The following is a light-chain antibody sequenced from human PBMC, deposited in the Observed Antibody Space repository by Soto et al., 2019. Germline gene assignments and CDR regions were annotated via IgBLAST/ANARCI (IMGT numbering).Light chain of an antibody. CDR2: KAS. V-gene: IGKV1-5*03. J-gene: IGKJ1*01. Sequence: DIQMTQSPSTLSASVGDRVTITCRASQSVSSWLAWYQQKPGKAPKLLIYKASSLESGVPSRFSGSGSGTEFTLTISSLQPADFATYYYQQYSSYSWTFGQGTKVEVK. CDR1: QSVSSW. CDR3: QQYSSYSWT.